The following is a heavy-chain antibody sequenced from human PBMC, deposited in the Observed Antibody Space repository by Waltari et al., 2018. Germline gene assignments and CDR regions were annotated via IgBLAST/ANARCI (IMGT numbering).Heavy chain of an antibody. J-gene: IGHJ6*02. CDR1: GFTFSSYW. CDR3: ARGVLLDYGMDV. CDR2: INSDGSST. D-gene: IGHD2-21*01. V-gene: IGHV3-74*01. Sequence: EVQLVESGGGLVQPGGSLRLSWSASGFTFSSYWMHWVRQAPGKGLVGVSRINSDGSSTSYADSVKGRFTISRDNAKNTLYLQMNSLRAEDTAVYYCARGVLLDYGMDVWGQGTTVTVSS.